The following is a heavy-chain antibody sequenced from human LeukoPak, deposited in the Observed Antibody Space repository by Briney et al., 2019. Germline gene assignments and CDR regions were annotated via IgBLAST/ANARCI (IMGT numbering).Heavy chain of an antibody. CDR1: GFTFSSYG. J-gene: IGHJ4*02. Sequence: GRSLRLSCAASGFTFSSYGMHWVRQAPGKGLEWVSSISSSSSYIYYADSVKGRFTISRDNAKNSLYLQMNSLRAEDTAVYYCAKSDLEIWSGSVDYWGQGTLVTVSS. D-gene: IGHD3-3*01. CDR2: ISSSSSYI. V-gene: IGHV3-21*01. CDR3: AKSDLEIWSGSVDY.